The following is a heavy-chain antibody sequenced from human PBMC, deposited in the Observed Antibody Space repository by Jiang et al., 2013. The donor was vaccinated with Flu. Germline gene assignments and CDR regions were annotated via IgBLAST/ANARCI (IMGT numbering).Heavy chain of an antibody. V-gene: IGHV1-18*01. D-gene: IGHD5-12*01. Sequence: GAEVKKPGASVKVSCKASGYIFTSYGISWVRQAPGQGLEWMGWISGYNGNTNYAQKVQGRVTMTTDTSTSTAYMELRSLRSDDAAVYYCARDHPTGGYDFYFYYGMDVWGKGTTVTVSS. CDR1: GYIFTSYG. CDR2: ISGYNGNT. J-gene: IGHJ6*04. CDR3: ARDHPTGGYDFYFYYGMDV.